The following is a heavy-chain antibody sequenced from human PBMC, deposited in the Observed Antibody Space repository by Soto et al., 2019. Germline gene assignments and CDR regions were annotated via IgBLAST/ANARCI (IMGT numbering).Heavy chain of an antibody. CDR1: GGSFSAYY. CDR2: INHSGST. Sequence: SETLSLTCAVYGGSFSAYYWSWIRQPPGKGLEWIGEINHSGSTNYIPSLKSRVTIAVDTSKNQFSLKLSSVTAADTAVYYCARDIGYCTSISCSRGWFDPWGQGTLVTVSS. V-gene: IGHV4-34*01. D-gene: IGHD2-2*01. J-gene: IGHJ5*02. CDR3: ARDIGYCTSISCSRGWFDP.